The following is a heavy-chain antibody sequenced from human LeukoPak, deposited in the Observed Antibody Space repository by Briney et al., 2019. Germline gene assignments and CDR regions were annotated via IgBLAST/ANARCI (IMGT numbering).Heavy chain of an antibody. J-gene: IGHJ4*02. V-gene: IGHV1-2*02. CDR1: GYTLTGYY. D-gene: IGHD6-19*01. CDR2: SNPNSGGT. CDR3: ARGDSSVWSFDY. Sequence: ASVKVSCKASGYTLTGYYMHWVRQAPGQGLEWMGWSNPNSGGTKYGQKFQGRVTMTRDTSISTVYMELSRLRSDDTAVYYCARGDSSVWSFDYWGQGTLVTVSS.